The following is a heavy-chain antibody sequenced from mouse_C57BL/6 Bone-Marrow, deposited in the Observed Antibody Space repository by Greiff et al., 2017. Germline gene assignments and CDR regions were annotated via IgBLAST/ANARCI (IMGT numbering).Heavy chain of an antibody. CDR2: ISDGGSYT. CDR3: AREVLLLRYWYFDV. CDR1: GFTFSSYA. Sequence: EVMLVESGGGLVKPGGSLKLSCAASGFTFSSYAMSWVRQTPEKRLEWVATISDGGSYTYYPDNVKGRFPISRDNAKNNLYLQMSNLKSEDTAMYYCAREVLLLRYWYFDVWGTGTTVTVSS. J-gene: IGHJ1*03. V-gene: IGHV5-4*01. D-gene: IGHD1-1*01.